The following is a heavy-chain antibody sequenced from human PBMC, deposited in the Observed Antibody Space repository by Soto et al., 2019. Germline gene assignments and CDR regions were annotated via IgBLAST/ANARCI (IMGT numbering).Heavy chain of an antibody. D-gene: IGHD2-2*01. CDR3: ARIAMPARPRWYNWFDP. J-gene: IGHJ5*02. Sequence: QEQLVQSAAEVKKPGASVKVSCMTSGYTFNDYEINWVRQATGQGLEWIGWINPNSGETGYAQRFKGRVTMTTSSSLSTAYLELSSLTSDDTAVYYCARIAMPARPRWYNWFDPWGQGTLVTVSS. V-gene: IGHV1-8*02. CDR1: GYTFNDYE. CDR2: INPNSGET.